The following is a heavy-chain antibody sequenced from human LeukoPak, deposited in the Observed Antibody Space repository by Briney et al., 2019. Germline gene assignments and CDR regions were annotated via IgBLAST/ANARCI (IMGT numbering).Heavy chain of an antibody. J-gene: IGHJ4*02. V-gene: IGHV3-23*01. Sequence: PGGSLRLSCAASGFTFSSYAMSRVRQAPGKGLEWVSAISGSGGSTYYADSVKGRFTISRDNSKNTLYLQMNSLRAEDTAVYYCAKDRLQWLVPNYFDYWGQGTLVTVSS. CDR3: AKDRLQWLVPNYFDY. CDR2: ISGSGGST. D-gene: IGHD6-19*01. CDR1: GFTFSSYA.